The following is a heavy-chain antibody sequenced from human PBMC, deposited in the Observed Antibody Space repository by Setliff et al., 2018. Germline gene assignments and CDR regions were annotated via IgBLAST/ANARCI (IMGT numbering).Heavy chain of an antibody. CDR1: GFTFSSYA. Sequence: VSGFTFSSYAMSWIRQSPGEGLEWIGSIYRNGNTYYNPSLKSRVTISVDTSKNQLSLKLNSVTAADTAVYYCARQIDYGDFQYFDYWGQGTLVTVSS. CDR3: ARQIDYGDFQYFDY. J-gene: IGHJ4*02. CDR2: IYRNGNT. D-gene: IGHD4-17*01. V-gene: IGHV4-38-2*01.